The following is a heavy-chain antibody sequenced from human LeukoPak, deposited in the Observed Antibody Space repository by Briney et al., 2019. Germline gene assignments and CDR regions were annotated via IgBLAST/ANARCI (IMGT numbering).Heavy chain of an antibody. J-gene: IGHJ4*02. V-gene: IGHV4-34*01. D-gene: IGHD3-16*02. Sequence: PSKTLSLTCAVYGGSFSGYYWSWIRQPPGKGLEWIGEIKHSGSTNYNPSLKTRVTISSETPNNQSSLKQRSVTAADTPVYYFSRVITAYDYIWGSYRPSESYYFDYWGEGTLVTVSS. CDR3: SRVITAYDYIWGSYRPSESYYFDY. CDR1: GGSFSGYY. CDR2: IKHSGST.